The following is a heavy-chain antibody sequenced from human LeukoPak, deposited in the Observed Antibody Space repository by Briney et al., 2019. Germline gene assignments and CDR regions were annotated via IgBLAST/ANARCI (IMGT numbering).Heavy chain of an antibody. CDR3: AKDWDYYGSGSYSDY. Sequence: GGSLRLSCAASGFTFSSYWMTWVRQAPGKGLEWVANIKQDGSDKYYLDSVKGRFTISRDNAKNSLYLQMNSLRAEDTAVYYCAKDWDYYGSGSYSDYWGQGTLVTVSS. CDR1: GFTFSSYW. CDR2: IKQDGSDK. D-gene: IGHD3-10*01. J-gene: IGHJ4*02. V-gene: IGHV3-7*05.